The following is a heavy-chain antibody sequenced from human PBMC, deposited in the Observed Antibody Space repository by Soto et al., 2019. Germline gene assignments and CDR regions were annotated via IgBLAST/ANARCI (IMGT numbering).Heavy chain of an antibody. J-gene: IGHJ6*02. CDR1: GGSFSCYY. Sequence: SETLSLTCAVYGGSFSCYYWTWIRQPPGKGLEWIGEINHSGTINFNPSLKSRLTISLDTSKKHFSLKLSSVTDADTAAYYCARADRTLVTSYSLDVWGQGTTVTVSS. CDR3: ARADRTLVTSYSLDV. D-gene: IGHD2-21*02. V-gene: IGHV4-34*01. CDR2: INHSGTI.